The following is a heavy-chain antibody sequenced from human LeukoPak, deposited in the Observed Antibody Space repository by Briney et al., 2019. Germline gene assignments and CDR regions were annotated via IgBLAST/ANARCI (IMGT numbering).Heavy chain of an antibody. V-gene: IGHV1-2*02. Sequence: ASVKVSCKASGYTFTGYYMHWVRQAPGQGLEWMGWINPNSGGTNYAQKFQGRVTMTRDTSISTAYMELSRLRSDDTAVYYCARDRNYDILTGYIPTTRCYYMDVWGKGTTVTISS. CDR2: INPNSGGT. J-gene: IGHJ6*03. CDR1: GYTFTGYY. CDR3: ARDRNYDILTGYIPTTRCYYMDV. D-gene: IGHD3-9*01.